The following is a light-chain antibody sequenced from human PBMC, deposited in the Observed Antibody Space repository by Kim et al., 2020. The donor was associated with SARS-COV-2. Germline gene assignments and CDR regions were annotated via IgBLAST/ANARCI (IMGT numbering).Light chain of an antibody. CDR3: QVWTSTTAV. J-gene: IGLJ1*01. V-gene: IGLV3-9*01. Sequence: SYELTQPLSVSVALGQTASITCGGNNIGTYNVHWYQLKPDQAPVMVIYRDDNRPSGIPERFSGSNSGHTATLTIRRAQSGDEADYYCQVWTSTTAVFGTGTKVTVL. CDR1: NIGTYN. CDR2: RDD.